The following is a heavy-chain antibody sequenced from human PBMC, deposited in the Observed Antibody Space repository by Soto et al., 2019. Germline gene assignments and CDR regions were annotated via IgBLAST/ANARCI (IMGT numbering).Heavy chain of an antibody. J-gene: IGHJ5*02. V-gene: IGHV4-34*01. Sequence: PSEPLSLTCAVYGGSFSGYYWSWIRQPPGKGLEWIGEINHSGSTNYNPSLKSRVTISVDTSKNQFSLKLSSVTAADTAVYYCARGKGVPAAKRWFDPWGQGTVVTVAS. CDR3: ARGKGVPAAKRWFDP. CDR2: INHSGST. CDR1: GGSFSGYY. D-gene: IGHD2-2*01.